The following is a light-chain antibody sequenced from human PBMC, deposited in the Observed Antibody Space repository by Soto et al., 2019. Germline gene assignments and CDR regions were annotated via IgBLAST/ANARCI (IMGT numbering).Light chain of an antibody. Sequence: VVLSQCPGTLTLSPGERTTPSRRPPQCVSSSYLAWYQQKPGQAPRLLIYDASNMATGIPARFSGSGSGTDFTLTISSLQPEDFAVYYCQQRSNWPQTFGPGTKVDIK. J-gene: IGKJ3*01. CDR3: QQRSNWPQT. CDR2: DAS. V-gene: IGKV3D-20*02. CDR1: QCVSSSY.